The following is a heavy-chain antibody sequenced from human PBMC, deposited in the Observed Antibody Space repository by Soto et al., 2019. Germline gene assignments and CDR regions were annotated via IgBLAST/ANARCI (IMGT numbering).Heavy chain of an antibody. D-gene: IGHD2-15*01. Sequence: QVQLVESGGGVVQPGRSLRLSCVPSGFTFSSYAMHWVRQAPGTGLEWVAIISYDGTNKYYADSVRGRFTISRDNSKNTLYLQMNSLRVEDTALYYCVKDRVRYCSGGTCYLFDSWGQGALVTVSS. CDR3: VKDRVRYCSGGTCYLFDS. J-gene: IGHJ4*02. V-gene: IGHV3-30*04. CDR2: ISYDGTNK. CDR1: GFTFSSYA.